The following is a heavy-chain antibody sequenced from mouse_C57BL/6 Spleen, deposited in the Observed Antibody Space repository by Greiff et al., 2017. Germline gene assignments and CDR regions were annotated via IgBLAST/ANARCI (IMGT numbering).Heavy chain of an antibody. V-gene: IGHV8-8*01. Sequence: QVTLKVSGPGILQPSQTLSLTCSFSGFSLSTFGMGVGWIRQPSGKGLEWLAHIWWDDDKYYNPALKSRLTISKDTSKNQVFLKIANVDTADTATYYCARMPYYYGSSYWYFDVWGTGTTVTVSS. CDR1: GFSLSTFGMG. D-gene: IGHD1-1*01. CDR3: ARMPYYYGSSYWYFDV. J-gene: IGHJ1*03. CDR2: IWWDDDK.